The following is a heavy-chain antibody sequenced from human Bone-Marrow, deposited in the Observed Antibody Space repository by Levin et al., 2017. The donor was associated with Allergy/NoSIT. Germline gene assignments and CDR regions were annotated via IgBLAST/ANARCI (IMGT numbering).Heavy chain of an antibody. V-gene: IGHV3-30-3*01. CDR2: MSYDGSNK. CDR3: AKDRSAAGTRTGDY. Sequence: GGSLRLSCAASGFTFTRYAMHWVRQPPGKGLEWVAVMSYDGSNKYYADSVKGRFTISRDNSKNTLYLQMNSLRGEDTAVYYCAKDRSAAGTRTGDYWGQGTLVTASS. D-gene: IGHD6-13*01. J-gene: IGHJ4*02. CDR1: GFTFTRYA.